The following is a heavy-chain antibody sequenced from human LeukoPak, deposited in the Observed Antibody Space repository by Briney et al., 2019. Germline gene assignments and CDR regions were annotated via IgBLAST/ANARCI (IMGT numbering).Heavy chain of an antibody. Sequence: VASVKVSCKATGYSFNRYGVSWVRQDPGQGLEWVGWISGSNGNTYYAQSFQGRVTMTTDVSTGTAYIDLRNLGFDDTAVYFCARSGRGTYYYFDLWGQGTLVSVSS. D-gene: IGHD1-26*01. CDR1: GYSFNRYG. J-gene: IGHJ4*02. CDR2: ISGSNGNT. V-gene: IGHV1-18*01. CDR3: ARSGRGTYYYFDL.